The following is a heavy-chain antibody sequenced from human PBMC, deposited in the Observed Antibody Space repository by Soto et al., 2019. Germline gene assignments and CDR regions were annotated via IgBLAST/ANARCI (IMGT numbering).Heavy chain of an antibody. CDR1: GYTVTSYD. CDR2: MNPNSGNT. Sequence: ASVKVSCKAPGYTVTSYDINWVRQATGQGLEWMGWMNPNSGNTGYAQKFQGRVTMTRNTSISTAYMELSSLRSEDTAVYYCAIRRYCSGGSCYGENYYYGMDVWGQGTTVTVSS. CDR3: AIRRYCSGGSCYGENYYYGMDV. J-gene: IGHJ6*02. D-gene: IGHD2-15*01. V-gene: IGHV1-8*01.